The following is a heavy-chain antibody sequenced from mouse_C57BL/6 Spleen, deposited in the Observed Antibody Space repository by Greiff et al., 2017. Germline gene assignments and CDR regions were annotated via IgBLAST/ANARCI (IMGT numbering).Heavy chain of an antibody. J-gene: IGHJ2*01. Sequence: EVKLVESGGGLVKPGGSLKLSCAASGFTFSDYGMHWVRQAPEKGLEWVAYISSGSSTIYYADTVKGRFTISRDNAKNTLFLQMTSLRSEDTAMYYCAKAFITTVVAMPFDYWGQGTTLTVSS. CDR1: GFTFSDYG. CDR3: AKAFITTVVAMPFDY. V-gene: IGHV5-17*01. CDR2: ISSGSSTI. D-gene: IGHD1-1*01.